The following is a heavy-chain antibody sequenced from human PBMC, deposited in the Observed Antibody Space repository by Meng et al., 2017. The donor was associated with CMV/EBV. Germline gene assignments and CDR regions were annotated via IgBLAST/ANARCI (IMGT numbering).Heavy chain of an antibody. CDR3: ARSESSLRMPAIWY. J-gene: IGHJ4*02. Sequence: ASVKVSCKASGYTFTGYYMHWVRQAPGQGLEWMGWINPNSGGTNYAQKFQGRVTMTRDTSISTAYMELSRLRSDDTAVYYCARSESSLRMPAIWYWCQGTLVTVSS. V-gene: IGHV1-2*02. CDR2: INPNSGGT. CDR1: GYTFTGYY. D-gene: IGHD2-2*01.